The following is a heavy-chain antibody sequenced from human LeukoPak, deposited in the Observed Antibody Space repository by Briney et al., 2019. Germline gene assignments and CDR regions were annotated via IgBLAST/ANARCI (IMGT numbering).Heavy chain of an antibody. V-gene: IGHV1-69*13. J-gene: IGHJ3*02. CDR2: IVPIFGIS. CDR3: ARELVAASIPHKHGAFNI. D-gene: IGHD2-2*01. CDR1: GYTFTSYA. Sequence: GASVKVSCKASGYTFTSYAMNWVRQAPRQGLEWMGGIVPIFGISNHAQKFQGRVSITADGFTSAVYMELSSLRSEDTAVYYCARELVAASIPHKHGAFNIWGQGTIVTVSS.